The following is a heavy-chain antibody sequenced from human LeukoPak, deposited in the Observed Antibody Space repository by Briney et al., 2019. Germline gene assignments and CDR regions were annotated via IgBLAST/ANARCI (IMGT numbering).Heavy chain of an antibody. Sequence: PGRSLRLSCAASGFTFSSYGMHWVRQAPGKGLEWVAIKSYDGNNEYYADSVKGRFTISRDNSKNTLYLQMNSLRVEDTAVYYCAKDSSGWYFDIWGQGTMVTVSS. CDR3: AKDSSGWYFDI. V-gene: IGHV3-30*18. J-gene: IGHJ3*02. CDR1: GFTFSSYG. CDR2: KSYDGNNE. D-gene: IGHD6-19*01.